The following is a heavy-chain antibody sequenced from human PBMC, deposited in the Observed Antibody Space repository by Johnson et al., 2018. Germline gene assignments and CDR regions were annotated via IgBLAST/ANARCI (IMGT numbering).Heavy chain of an antibody. Sequence: VQLLETGGGLVKPGGSLRLSCAASGFTFSDYYMSWIRQAPGKGLEWVSYISSSGSTIYYADSVKGRFPIPRDNAKNSLSLQMNSLRAEDTAVYYCARDQGDIVVVPAAINYYYGMDVWGQGTTVTVSS. CDR3: ARDQGDIVVVPAAINYYYGMDV. V-gene: IGHV3-11*04. CDR2: ISSSGSTI. CDR1: GFTFSDYY. J-gene: IGHJ6*02. D-gene: IGHD2-2*02.